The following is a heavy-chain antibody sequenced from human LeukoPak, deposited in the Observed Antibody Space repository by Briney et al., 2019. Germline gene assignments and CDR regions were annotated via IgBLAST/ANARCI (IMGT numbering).Heavy chain of an antibody. CDR2: IYTSGST. CDR3: ARELGIAAAGTSVFDY. Sequence: PLETLSLTCTVSGGSISSYYWSWIRQPAGKGLEWIGRIYTSGSTNYNPSLKSRVTMSVDTSKNQFSLKLSSVTAADTAVYYCARELGIAAAGTSVFDYWGQGTLVTVSS. D-gene: IGHD6-13*01. J-gene: IGHJ4*02. V-gene: IGHV4-4*07. CDR1: GGSISSYY.